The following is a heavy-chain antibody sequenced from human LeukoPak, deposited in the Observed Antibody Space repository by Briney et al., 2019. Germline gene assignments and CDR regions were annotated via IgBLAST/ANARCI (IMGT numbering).Heavy chain of an antibody. CDR1: GFTFTSSA. Sequence: TSVKVSCKASGFTFTSSAMQWVRQARGQRLEWIGWIVVGSGNTNYAQKFQERVTITRDMSTSTAYMELSSLRSEDTAVYYCAAEGVVGGYDPFDYWGQGTLVTVSS. D-gene: IGHD5-12*01. J-gene: IGHJ4*02. CDR2: IVVGSGNT. V-gene: IGHV1-58*02. CDR3: AAEGVVGGYDPFDY.